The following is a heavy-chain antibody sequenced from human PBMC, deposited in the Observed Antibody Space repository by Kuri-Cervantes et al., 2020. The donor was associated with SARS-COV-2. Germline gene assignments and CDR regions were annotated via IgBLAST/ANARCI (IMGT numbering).Heavy chain of an antibody. Sequence: SCTVSGGSISSGSYYWSWIRQPAGKGLEWIGRLYTSGSTNYNPSLKSRVTISADTSKNQFSLNLSSATAADTAVYYCARGIAVAGARYFDYWGQGTLVTVSS. CDR1: GGSISSGSYY. CDR2: LYTSGST. CDR3: ARGIAVAGARYFDY. D-gene: IGHD6-19*01. V-gene: IGHV4-61*02. J-gene: IGHJ4*02.